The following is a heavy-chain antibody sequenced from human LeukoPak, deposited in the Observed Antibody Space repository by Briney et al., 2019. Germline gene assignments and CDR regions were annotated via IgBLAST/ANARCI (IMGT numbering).Heavy chain of an antibody. D-gene: IGHD2-21*02. CDR3: ARALVCGGDCYPPVNWFDP. CDR1: GGSFSGYY. CDR2: INHSGST. Sequence: SETLSLTFAVYGGSFSGYYWRWIRQPPGKGLEWIREINHSGSTNYDPSLKSRVTISVDTSKNQFSLKLSSVSAADTAVYYCARALVCGGDCYPPVNWFDPWGQGTLVTVSS. J-gene: IGHJ5*02. V-gene: IGHV4-34*01.